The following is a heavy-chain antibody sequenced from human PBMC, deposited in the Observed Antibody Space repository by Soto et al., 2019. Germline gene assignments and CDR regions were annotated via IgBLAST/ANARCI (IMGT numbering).Heavy chain of an antibody. CDR3: ARDRSGSGWEVFDY. J-gene: IGHJ4*02. CDR1: GFTFSSYG. V-gene: IGHV3-33*01. CDR2: IWYDGSNK. D-gene: IGHD6-19*01. Sequence: QVQLVESGGGVVQPGRSLRLSCAASGFTFSSYGMHWVRQAPGKGLEWVAVIWYDGSNKYYADSVKGRFTISRDNSKNTRDLQMNSLRAEDTAVYYCARDRSGSGWEVFDYWGQGTLVTVSS.